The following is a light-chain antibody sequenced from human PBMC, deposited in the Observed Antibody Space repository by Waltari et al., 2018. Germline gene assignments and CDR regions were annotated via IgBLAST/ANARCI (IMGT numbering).Light chain of an antibody. J-gene: IGKJ2*01. CDR3: QQRSNWPYT. CDR2: DAS. Sequence: EIVLTQSPATLSLSPGERATPPCRASQTVRSHSAWYQQRPGQNPRLRIFDASSRATGISAKFSGSGSGTDFTLTVSNLEPEDFAVYYCQQRSNWPYTFGQGTRVEIK. CDR1: QTVRSH. V-gene: IGKV3-11*01.